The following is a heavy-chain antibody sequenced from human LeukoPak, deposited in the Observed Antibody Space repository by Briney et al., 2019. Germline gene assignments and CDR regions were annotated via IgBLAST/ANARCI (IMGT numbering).Heavy chain of an antibody. CDR1: GFTFSSYG. CDR3: AKDLSGSHTY. Sequence: XXXSCXASGFTFSSYGMHWVRQAPGKGLEWVAVISYDGSNKYYAGSVKGRFTISRDNSKNTLYLQMNSLRAEDTAVYYCAKDLSGSHTYWGQGTLVTVSS. D-gene: IGHD1-26*01. J-gene: IGHJ4*02. V-gene: IGHV3-30*18. CDR2: ISYDGSNK.